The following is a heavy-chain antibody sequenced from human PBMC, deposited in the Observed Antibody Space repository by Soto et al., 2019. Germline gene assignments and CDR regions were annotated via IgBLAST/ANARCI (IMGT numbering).Heavy chain of an antibody. CDR3: VSYDRQSGRYALDY. CDR2: VYYDGST. V-gene: IGHV4-59*01. CDR1: GDSISYYY. J-gene: IGHJ4*02. Sequence: PSETLSLTCTVSGDSISYYYWSWILQPPGKGLEWIGYVYYDGSTNYNPSLESRVTMSIDTSKNQFSLKLSSVIAADTAVYYCVSYDRQSGRYALDYWGQGTLVTVSS. D-gene: IGHD3-10*01.